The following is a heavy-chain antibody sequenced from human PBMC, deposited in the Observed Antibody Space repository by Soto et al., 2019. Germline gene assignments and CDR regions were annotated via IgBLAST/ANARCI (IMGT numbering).Heavy chain of an antibody. CDR3: VRDNGSGSGWYGI. V-gene: IGHV6-1*01. CDR2: TYYRSKWYN. CDR1: WVSLSSNIVA. Sequence: SQALSHTCAISWVSLSSNIVACNCIRQSPSRGLEWLGRTYYRSKWYNAYSVSVKSRITINPDTSKNQFSLQLKSVTPEDTAVYYCVRDNGSGSGWYGIWGQGTQVTVSS. J-gene: IGHJ4*02. D-gene: IGHD6-19*01.